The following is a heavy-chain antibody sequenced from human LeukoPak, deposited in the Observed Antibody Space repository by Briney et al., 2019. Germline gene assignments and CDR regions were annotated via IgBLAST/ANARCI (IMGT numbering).Heavy chain of an antibody. V-gene: IGHV1-2*02. CDR2: INPNTGGT. Sequence: RASVKVSYKATGYTFTGYYMHWVRQAPGQGLEWMGWINPNTGGTNYAQKFQGRVTMTRDTSISTAYMDLSRLRSDDTAVYYCVQFELDYWGQGTLVTVSS. CDR1: GYTFTGYY. CDR3: VQFELDY. D-gene: IGHD1-7*01. J-gene: IGHJ4*02.